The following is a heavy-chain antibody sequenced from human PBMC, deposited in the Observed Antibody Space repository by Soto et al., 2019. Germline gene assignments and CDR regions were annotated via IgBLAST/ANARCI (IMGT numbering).Heavy chain of an antibody. J-gene: IGHJ4*02. D-gene: IGHD2-21*01. CDR1: GGSINSYW. Sequence: LSLTCTVSGGSINSYWWSWIRQPAGKGLEWIGRVYSSGTTDYNPSLNSRATMSVETSKNQFSLKLSSVTAADTAVYYCARDIASYAYGEGYWGQGIQVTVSS. CDR2: VYSSGTT. V-gene: IGHV4-4*07. CDR3: ARDIASYAYGEGY.